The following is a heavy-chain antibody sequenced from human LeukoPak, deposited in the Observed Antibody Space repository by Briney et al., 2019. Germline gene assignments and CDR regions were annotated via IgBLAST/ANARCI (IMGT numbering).Heavy chain of an antibody. CDR2: IYYSGST. CDR3: ARGGAMVRGGGFDY. V-gene: IGHV4-59*01. CDR1: GGSISSYY. D-gene: IGHD3-10*01. Sequence: SETLSLTCTVSGGSISSYYWSWIRQPPGKGLEWIGYIYYSGSTNYNPSLKSRVTISVDTSKNQFSLKLSSVTAADTAVYYCARGGAMVRGGGFDYWGQGTLVTVSS. J-gene: IGHJ4*02.